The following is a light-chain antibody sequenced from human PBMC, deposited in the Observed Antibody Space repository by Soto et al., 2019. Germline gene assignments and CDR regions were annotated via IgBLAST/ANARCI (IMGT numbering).Light chain of an antibody. CDR2: DAS. V-gene: IGKV3D-20*01. J-gene: IGKJ4*01. Sequence: EVVLTQSPATLSLSPGERATLSCGASQTVSSNYLAWYQQKPGLAPRLLIYDASTRATGIPDRFRGRGSGTDFTRTISRLDAEDFAVYYCQHYGVSPRGTFGGETKVEIK. CDR1: QTVSSNY. CDR3: QHYGVSPRGT.